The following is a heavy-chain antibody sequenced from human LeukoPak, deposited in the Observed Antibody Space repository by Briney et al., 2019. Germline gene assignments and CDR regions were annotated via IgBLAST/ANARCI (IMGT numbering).Heavy chain of an antibody. D-gene: IGHD5-12*01. CDR3: AKNKGLWANSGYDFYYYYGMDV. Sequence: GASVTVSCKVSGYTLTELSMHWVRQAPGKGLEWMGGFDPEDGETIYAQKFQGRVTMTEDTSTGTAYMELSSLRSEDTAVYYCAKNKGLWANSGYDFYYYYGMDVWGQGTTVTVSS. CDR1: GYTLTELS. V-gene: IGHV1-24*01. CDR2: FDPEDGET. J-gene: IGHJ6*02.